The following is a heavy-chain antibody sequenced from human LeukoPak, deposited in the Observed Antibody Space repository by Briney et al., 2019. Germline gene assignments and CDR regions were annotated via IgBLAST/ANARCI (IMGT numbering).Heavy chain of an antibody. CDR3: AKDRETITIFGVVIIGGWFDP. J-gene: IGHJ5*02. Sequence: GGSLRLSCAASGFTFSSYATSWVRQAPGKGLEWVSAISGSGGSTYYADSVKGRFTISRDNSKNTLYLQMNSLRAEDTAVYYCAKDRETITIFGVVIIGGWFDPWGQGTLVTVSS. V-gene: IGHV3-23*01. CDR1: GFTFSSYA. CDR2: ISGSGGST. D-gene: IGHD3-3*01.